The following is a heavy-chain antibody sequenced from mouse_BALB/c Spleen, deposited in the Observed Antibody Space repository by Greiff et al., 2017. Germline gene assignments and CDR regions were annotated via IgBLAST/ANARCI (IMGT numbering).Heavy chain of an antibody. CDR3: ARASMITTSSWFAY. D-gene: IGHD2-4*01. CDR2: ISDGGSYT. V-gene: IGHV5-4*02. J-gene: IGHJ3*01. Sequence: DVKVEESGGGLVKPGGSLKLSCAASGFTFSDYYMYWVRPTPEKRLEWVATISDGGSYTYYPDSVKGRFTISRDNAKNNLYLQMSSLKSEDTAMYYCARASMITTSSWFAYWGQGTLVTVSA. CDR1: GFTFSDYY.